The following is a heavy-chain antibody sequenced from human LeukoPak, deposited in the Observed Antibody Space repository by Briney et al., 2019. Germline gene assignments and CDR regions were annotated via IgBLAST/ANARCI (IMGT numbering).Heavy chain of an antibody. Sequence: SETLSLTCTVSGGSISSSSYYWGWIRQPPGKGLEWIGRIYYSGSTYYNPSLKSRVTISVDTSKNQFSLKLSSVTAADTAVYYCAKNYDSGSYYKVGIDYWGQGTLVTVSS. J-gene: IGHJ4*02. CDR1: GGSISSSSYY. V-gene: IGHV4-39*01. D-gene: IGHD3-10*01. CDR3: AKNYDSGSYYKVGIDY. CDR2: IYYSGST.